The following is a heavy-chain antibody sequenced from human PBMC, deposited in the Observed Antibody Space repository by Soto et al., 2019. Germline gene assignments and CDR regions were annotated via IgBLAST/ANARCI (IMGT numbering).Heavy chain of an antibody. D-gene: IGHD3-3*01. CDR3: ARAIFSSVLYIDL. V-gene: IGHV4-30-2*01. J-gene: IGHJ6*03. CDR1: GASISTIGNT. CDR2: IYPSGAT. Sequence: QVQLQESGSGLVKPSQTLSLTCTISGASISTIGNTWTWVRQPPGKGLEWIGYIYPSGATYYNPSLKRRATISMETSKNRFSLNVSSATAADTAVYYCARAIFSSVLYIDLWGQGTTVTVSS.